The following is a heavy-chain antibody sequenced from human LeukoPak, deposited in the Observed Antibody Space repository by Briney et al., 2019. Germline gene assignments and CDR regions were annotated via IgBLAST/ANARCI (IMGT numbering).Heavy chain of an antibody. D-gene: IGHD2-21*02. J-gene: IGHJ4*02. Sequence: SQTLSLTCAVSGGSISSGGYSWSWIRQPPGKGLEWIGYIYHSGSTYYNPSLKSRVTISVDRSKNQFSLKLSSVTVADTAVYYCARAVAYCGGDCYSLGYYFDYWGQGTLVTVSS. CDR1: GGSISSGGYS. CDR3: ARAVAYCGGDCYSLGYYFDY. V-gene: IGHV4-30-2*01. CDR2: IYHSGST.